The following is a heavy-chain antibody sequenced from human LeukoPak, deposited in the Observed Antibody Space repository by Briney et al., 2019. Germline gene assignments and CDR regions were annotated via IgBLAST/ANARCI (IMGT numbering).Heavy chain of an antibody. CDR3: ARTSIAARRADFDY. J-gene: IGHJ4*02. CDR2: INCNSGGT. CDR1: GYTFTDYY. D-gene: IGHD6-6*01. Sequence: ASVKVSCKTSGYTFTDYYIHWVRQAPGQGLEWMGWINCNSGGTSYAQKFQGRVTLTRDTPTRTAYMELNRLTSDDTAVYYCARTSIAARRADFDYWGQGTVVTVSS. V-gene: IGHV1-2*02.